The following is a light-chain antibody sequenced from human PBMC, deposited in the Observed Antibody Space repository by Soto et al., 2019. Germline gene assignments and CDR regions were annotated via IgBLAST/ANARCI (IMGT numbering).Light chain of an antibody. J-gene: IGKJ4*01. CDR2: DAS. V-gene: IGKV3-11*01. CDR3: QQRSSSPLT. Sequence: EIVLTQSPATLSLSPGERATLSCRASQSVNTYLGWYQQRPGQAPILLIYDASNRATGIPARFSGSGSGTDFTLTISSLEPEDFAVYYCQQRSSSPLTFGGGTKVEIK. CDR1: QSVNTY.